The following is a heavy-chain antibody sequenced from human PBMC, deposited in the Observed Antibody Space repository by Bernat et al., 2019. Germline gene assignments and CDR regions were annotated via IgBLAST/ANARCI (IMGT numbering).Heavy chain of an antibody. Sequence: QVQLVESGGGVVQPGRSLRLSCAASGFTFSSYAMHWVRQAPGKGLEWVAVISYDGSNKYYADSVKGRFTISRDNSKNTLYLQMNSLRAEDTAVYYCAKGRNYGDSNFDYWGQGTLVTVSS. D-gene: IGHD4-17*01. CDR3: AKGRNYGDSNFDY. J-gene: IGHJ4*02. CDR2: ISYDGSNK. V-gene: IGHV3-30*01. CDR1: GFTFSSYA.